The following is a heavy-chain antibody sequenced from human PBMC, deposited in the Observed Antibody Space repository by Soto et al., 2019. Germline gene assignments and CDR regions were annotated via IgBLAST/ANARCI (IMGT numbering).Heavy chain of an antibody. CDR3: ARRARSGPDI. CDR1: GYIFSSSY. Sequence: GESLKISCKGSGYIFSSSYIGWVRQMPGKGLEWMGIIYPGDSETRYSPSFQGQVSISADKSISTAYMQWVSLKASDTAMYYCARRARSGPDIWGQGTMVTVSS. J-gene: IGHJ3*02. V-gene: IGHV5-51*01. CDR2: IYPGDSET. D-gene: IGHD6-19*01.